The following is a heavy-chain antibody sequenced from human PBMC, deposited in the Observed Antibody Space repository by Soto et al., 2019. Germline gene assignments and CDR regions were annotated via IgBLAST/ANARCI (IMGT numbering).Heavy chain of an antibody. J-gene: IGHJ4*02. V-gene: IGHV4-34*01. CDR2: INHSGST. CDR3: ARVGTRMVTASYYFDY. CDR1: GGSFSGYY. Sequence: TSETLSLTCAVYGGSFSGYYWSWIRQPPGKGLEWIGEINHSGSTNYNPSLKSRVTISVDTSKNQFSLKLSSVTAADTALYYCARVGTRMVTASYYFDYWGQGTLVTVSS. D-gene: IGHD2-21*02.